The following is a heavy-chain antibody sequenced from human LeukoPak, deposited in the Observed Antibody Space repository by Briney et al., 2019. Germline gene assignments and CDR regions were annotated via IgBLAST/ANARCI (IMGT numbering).Heavy chain of an antibody. V-gene: IGHV4-61*02. CDR2: IYTSGST. CDR1: GGSISSGSYY. Sequence: SETLSLTCTVSGGSISSGSYYWSWIRQPAGKGLEWIGRIYTSGSTNYNPSLKSRVTISVDTSKNQFSLKLSSVTAADTAVYYCARSGKIDYWGQGTLVTVSS. D-gene: IGHD4-23*01. CDR3: ARSGKIDY. J-gene: IGHJ4*02.